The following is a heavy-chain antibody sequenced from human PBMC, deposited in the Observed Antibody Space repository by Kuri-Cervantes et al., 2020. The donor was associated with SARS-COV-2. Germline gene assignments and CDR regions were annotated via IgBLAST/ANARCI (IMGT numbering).Heavy chain of an antibody. D-gene: IGHD6-19*01. CDR1: GFSLSSNGMR. J-gene: IGHJ4*02. CDR2: FDWDGDK. Sequence: SGPTLVKPAQTLTLTCTFSGFSLSSNGMRVSWIRQSPGKALEWLARFDWDGDKFYRPSLKTRLTISKDTSKNQVVLRMTNMDPGDTATYYYARTSWIAVGGGFDYWGQGILVTVSS. V-gene: IGHV2-70*04. CDR3: ARTSWIAVGGGFDY.